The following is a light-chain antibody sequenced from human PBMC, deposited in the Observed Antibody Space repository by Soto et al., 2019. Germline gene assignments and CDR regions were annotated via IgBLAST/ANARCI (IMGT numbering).Light chain of an antibody. CDR1: QSISIW. CDR3: QQYNNYPWT. Sequence: DIQMTQSPSTLSASVGDRGTITCRASQSISIWLAWYQQKPGKAPNLLISKASSLESGVPSRFIGSGSGTEFTLTISSLQPDDFATYYCQQYNNYPWTFGQGTKVEIK. V-gene: IGKV1-5*03. CDR2: KAS. J-gene: IGKJ1*01.